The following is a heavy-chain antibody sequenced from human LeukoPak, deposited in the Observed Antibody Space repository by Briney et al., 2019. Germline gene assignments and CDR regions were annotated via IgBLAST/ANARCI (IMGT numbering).Heavy chain of an antibody. D-gene: IGHD3-22*01. CDR2: ISAYNGNT. CDR3: ARDFGRRTTNYDSSGYPTRDAFDI. Sequence: ASVKVSCKASGYTFTSYGISWVRQAPGQGLEWIGWISAYNGNTNYAQKLQGRVTMTTDTSTSTAYMELRSLRSDDTAVYYCARDFGRRTTNYDSSGYPTRDAFDIWGQGTMVTVSS. V-gene: IGHV1-18*01. J-gene: IGHJ3*02. CDR1: GYTFTSYG.